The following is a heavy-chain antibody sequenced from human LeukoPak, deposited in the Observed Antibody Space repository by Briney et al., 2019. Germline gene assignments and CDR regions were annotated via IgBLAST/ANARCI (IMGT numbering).Heavy chain of an antibody. CDR1: GFTFSSYG. CDR2: ISYDGSNK. Sequence: GGSLRLSCAASGFTFSSYGTHWVRQAPGKGLEWVAVISYDGSNKYYADSVKGRFTISRDNSKNTLYLQMNSLRAEDTAVYYCAKDFRDYPGVFDYWGQGTLVTVSS. CDR3: AKDFRDYPGVFDY. J-gene: IGHJ4*02. D-gene: IGHD5-12*01. V-gene: IGHV3-30*18.